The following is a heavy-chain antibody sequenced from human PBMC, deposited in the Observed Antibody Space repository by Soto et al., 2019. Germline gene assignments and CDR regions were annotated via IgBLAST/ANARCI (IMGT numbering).Heavy chain of an antibody. CDR3: ARGEQQQLVLDWFDP. V-gene: IGHV1-18*04. CDR1: GYTFTSYG. J-gene: IGHJ5*02. Sequence: ASVKVSCKASGYTFTSYGISWVRQAPGQGLEWMGWISAYNGNTNYAQKLQGRVTMTTDTSTSTAYMELRSLRSDDTAVHYCARGEQQQLVLDWFDPWGQGTLVTVSS. D-gene: IGHD6-13*01. CDR2: ISAYNGNT.